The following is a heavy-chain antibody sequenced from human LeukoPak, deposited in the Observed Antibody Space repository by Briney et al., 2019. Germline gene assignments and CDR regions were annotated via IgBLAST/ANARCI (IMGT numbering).Heavy chain of an antibody. Sequence: PSETLSLTCTVSGGSISSGSYYWSWIRQPAGKGLEWIGRIYTSGSTNYNPSLKSRVTISVDTSKNQFSLKLSSVTAADTAVYYCARDRSDYSKTGYYYYYMDVWGKGTTVTVSS. CDR3: ARDRSDYSKTGYYYYYMDV. D-gene: IGHD4-11*01. CDR2: IYTSGST. CDR1: GGSISSGSYY. J-gene: IGHJ6*03. V-gene: IGHV4-61*02.